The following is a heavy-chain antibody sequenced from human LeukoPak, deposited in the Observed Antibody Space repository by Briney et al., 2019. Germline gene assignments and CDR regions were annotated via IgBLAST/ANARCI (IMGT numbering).Heavy chain of an antibody. J-gene: IGHJ4*02. D-gene: IGHD3-10*01. CDR3: AKADGPSSGSPDY. CDR2: ISGDGDVT. CDR1: GFTFDDHA. V-gene: IGHV3-43*02. Sequence: GGSLRLSCAASGFTFDDHAMHWVRQAPGKGLEWVSLISGDGDVTYYEDSVKGRFTISRDNSKNSLYLQMNTLRTEDTALYHYAKADGPSSGSPDYWGQGTLVTVSS.